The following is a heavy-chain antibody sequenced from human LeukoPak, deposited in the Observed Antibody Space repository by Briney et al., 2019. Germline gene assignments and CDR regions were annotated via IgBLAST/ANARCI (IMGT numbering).Heavy chain of an antibody. D-gene: IGHD2-15*01. V-gene: IGHV3-33*01. J-gene: IGHJ6*02. CDR2: IWFDGSNS. CDR3: ARGYCSGDSCPKFFFYYNMDV. Sequence: GGSLRPSCTASGIAFSSYGMHWVRQAPGKGLEWVAVIWFDGSNSYYAGSVKGRFTISRDNYKNTLYLQMNSLRPEDTAIYYCARGYCSGDSCPKFFFYYNMDVWGQGTTVTVSS. CDR1: GIAFSSYG.